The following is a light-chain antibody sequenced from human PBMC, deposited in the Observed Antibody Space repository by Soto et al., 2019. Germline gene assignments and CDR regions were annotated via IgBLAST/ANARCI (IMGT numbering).Light chain of an antibody. CDR2: DVT. Sequence: QSALTQPASVSGSPGQSITISCTGTSSDVGGYNYVSWYQHHPGKAPKLIIYDVTNRPSGVSNPFSGSKSGNTASLTISGLQPEDEADYYSSSYTISNARQIVFGTGTKVPV. V-gene: IGLV2-14*03. CDR1: SSDVGGYNY. CDR3: SSYTISNARQIV. J-gene: IGLJ1*01.